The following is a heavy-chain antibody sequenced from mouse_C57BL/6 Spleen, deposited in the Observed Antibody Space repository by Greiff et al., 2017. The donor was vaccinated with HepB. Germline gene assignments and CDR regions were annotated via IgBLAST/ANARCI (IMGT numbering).Heavy chain of an antibody. Sequence: QVQLKESGAELVRPGSSVKLSCKASGYTFTSYWMHWVKQRPIQGLEWIGNIDPSDSETHYNQKFKDKATLTVDKSSSTAYMQLSSLTSEDSAVYYCARDGYDSIFAYWGQGTLVTVSA. CDR1: GYTFTSYW. CDR3: ARDGYDSIFAY. J-gene: IGHJ3*01. D-gene: IGHD2-10*02. V-gene: IGHV1-52*01. CDR2: IDPSDSET.